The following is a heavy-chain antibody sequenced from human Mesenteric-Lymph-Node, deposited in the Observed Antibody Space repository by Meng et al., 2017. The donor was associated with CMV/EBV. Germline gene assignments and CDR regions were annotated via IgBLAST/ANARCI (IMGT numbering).Heavy chain of an antibody. J-gene: IGHJ6*02. V-gene: IGHV1-69*05. CDR1: GGTFRSLA. Sequence: SVKVSCKASGGTFRSLAITWVRQAPGQGLEWMGGIIPMLGTANYAQKFQGRVTITTDESTSTAYIELSSLRSEDTAVYYCARQDYYYGMDVWGQGTTVTVSS. CDR3: ARQDYYYGMDV. CDR2: IIPMLGTA.